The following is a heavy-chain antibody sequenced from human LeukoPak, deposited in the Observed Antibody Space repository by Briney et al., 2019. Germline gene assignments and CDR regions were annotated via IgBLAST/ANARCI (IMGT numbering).Heavy chain of an antibody. CDR1: GFTFSSYW. V-gene: IGHV3-7*01. CDR3: ASSCLGQDFDY. Sequence: GGSLRLSCAASGFTFSSYWMSWVRQAPGKGLEWVANIKQDGSEKYYVDSVKGRFTISRDNAKNSLYLQMNSLRAEDTAVYYCASSCLGQDFDYWGQGTLVTVSS. J-gene: IGHJ4*02. D-gene: IGHD7-27*01. CDR2: IKQDGSEK.